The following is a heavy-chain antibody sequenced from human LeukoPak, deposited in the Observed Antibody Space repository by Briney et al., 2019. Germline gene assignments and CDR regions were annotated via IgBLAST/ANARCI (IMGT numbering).Heavy chain of an antibody. V-gene: IGHV3-33*08. CDR2: IWYDGSNK. D-gene: IGHD3-10*01. Sequence: GRSLRLSCAASGFTFSSYGIHWVRLAPGKGLEWVAVIWYDGSNKYYADSVKGRFTISRDNSKNTLYLQMNSLRAEDTAVYYGASGLGGRGVIRAAIFDYWGQGTLVTVSS. J-gene: IGHJ4*02. CDR3: ASGLGGRGVIRAAIFDY. CDR1: GFTFSSYG.